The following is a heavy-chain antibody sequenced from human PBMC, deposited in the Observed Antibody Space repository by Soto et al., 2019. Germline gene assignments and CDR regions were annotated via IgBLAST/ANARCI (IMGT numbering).Heavy chain of an antibody. CDR2: IYYSGST. D-gene: IGHD3-10*01. V-gene: IGHV4-61*01. Sequence: ETLSLTCTVSGGSVSSGSYYWSWIRQPPGKGLEWIGYIYYSGSTNYNPSLKSRVTISVDTSKNQFSLKLSSVTAADTAVYDCARVVRGPYYFDYWGQGNLVTFSS. CDR1: GGSVSSGSYY. J-gene: IGHJ4*02. CDR3: ARVVRGPYYFDY.